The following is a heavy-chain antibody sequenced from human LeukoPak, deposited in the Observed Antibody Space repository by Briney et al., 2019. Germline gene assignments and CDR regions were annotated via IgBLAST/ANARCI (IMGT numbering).Heavy chain of an antibody. V-gene: IGHV4-34*01. CDR2: INHSGST. D-gene: IGHD2-2*02. CDR3: ARGGGYCSSTSCYSDYYYYYMDV. Sequence: SETLSLTCAVYGGSFSGYYWSWIRQPPGKGLEWIGEINHSGSTNYNPSLKSRVTISVDTSKNQFSLRLSSVSAADTAVYYCARGGGYCSSTSCYSDYYYYYMDVWGKGTTVTVSS. CDR1: GGSFSGYY. J-gene: IGHJ6*03.